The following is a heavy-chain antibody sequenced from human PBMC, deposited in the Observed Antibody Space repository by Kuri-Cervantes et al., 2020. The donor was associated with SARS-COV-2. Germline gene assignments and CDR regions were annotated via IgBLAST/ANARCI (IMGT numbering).Heavy chain of an antibody. J-gene: IGHJ5*02. Sequence: SETLSLTCTVSGGSISSYYWSWIRQPPGKGLEWIGYIYYSGSTNYNPSLKSRVTISVDTSKNQFSLKLSSVTAADTAVYYCARQGTAYCGGDCHPGIFDPWGQGTLVTVSS. V-gene: IGHV4-59*01. CDR3: ARQGTAYCGGDCHPGIFDP. CDR1: GGSISSYY. D-gene: IGHD2-21*02. CDR2: IYYSGST.